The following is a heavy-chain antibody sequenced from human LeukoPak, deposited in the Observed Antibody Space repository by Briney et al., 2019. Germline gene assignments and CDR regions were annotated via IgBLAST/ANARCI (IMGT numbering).Heavy chain of an antibody. D-gene: IGHD6-19*01. CDR3: AAPTTWYSSGWR. CDR2: MNPNSGNT. J-gene: IGHJ4*02. Sequence: GASVKVSCKASGYTFTSYDINWVRQATGQGLEWMGCMNPNSGNTGYAQKFQGRVTMTRNTSISTAYMELSSLRSEDTAVYYCAAPTTWYSSGWRWGQGTLVTVSS. V-gene: IGHV1-8*01. CDR1: GYTFTSYD.